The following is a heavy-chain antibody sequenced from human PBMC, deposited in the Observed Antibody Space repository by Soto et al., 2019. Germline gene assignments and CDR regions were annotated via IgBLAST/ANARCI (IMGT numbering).Heavy chain of an antibody. D-gene: IGHD3-3*01. Sequence: SETLSLTCTVSGGSISSYYWSWIRQPPGKGLEWIGYIYYSGSTNYNPSLKSRVTISVDTSKNQFSLKLSSVTAADTAVYYCARLSFWSGYPNWFDPWGQGTLVTVSS. CDR2: IYYSGST. CDR1: GGSISSYY. CDR3: ARLSFWSGYPNWFDP. J-gene: IGHJ5*02. V-gene: IGHV4-59*08.